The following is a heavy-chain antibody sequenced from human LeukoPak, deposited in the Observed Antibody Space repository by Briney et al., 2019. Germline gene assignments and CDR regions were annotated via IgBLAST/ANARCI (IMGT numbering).Heavy chain of an antibody. CDR3: ARATIEAAVTADY. D-gene: IGHD6-13*01. CDR1: GFSVSNNY. CDR2: IYSGASS. Sequence: PGGSLRLSCAGSGFSVSNNYMSWVRQAPGKGLEWVAVIYSGASSYYADSVKGRFIVSRDNSKNTLYLQMNTLRAEDTALYYCARATIEAAVTADYWGQGTLVTVSS. V-gene: IGHV3-53*01. J-gene: IGHJ4*02.